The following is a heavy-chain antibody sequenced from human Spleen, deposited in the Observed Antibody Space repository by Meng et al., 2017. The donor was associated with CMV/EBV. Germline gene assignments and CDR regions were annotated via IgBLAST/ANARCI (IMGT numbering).Heavy chain of an antibody. D-gene: IGHD1-7*01. Sequence: GGSLRLSCAASRFSFSSYWMSWVRQASGKGLEWVANIKEDGSEKYYVDSVKGRFTISRDNAKNSLYLQMNSLRADDTGVYYCARWDYSPPTLYSYYYGLDVWGQGTTVTVSS. CDR1: RFSFSSYW. V-gene: IGHV3-7*01. CDR2: IKEDGSEK. J-gene: IGHJ6*02. CDR3: ARWDYSPPTLYSYYYGLDV.